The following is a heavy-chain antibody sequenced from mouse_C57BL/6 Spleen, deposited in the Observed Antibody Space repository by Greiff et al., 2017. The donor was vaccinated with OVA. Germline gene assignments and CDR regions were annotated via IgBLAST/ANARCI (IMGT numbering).Heavy chain of an antibody. V-gene: IGHV1-52*01. CDR2: IDPSDSET. CDR3: AREETGTGYFDV. CDR1: GYTFTSYW. D-gene: IGHD4-1*01. Sequence: QVQLQPPWAELVRPGSSVKLSCKASGYTFTSYWMHWVKQRPIQGLEWIGNIDPSDSETHYNQKFKDKATLTVDKSSSTAYMQLSSLTSEDSAVYYCAREETGTGYFDVWGTGTTLTVSS. J-gene: IGHJ1*03.